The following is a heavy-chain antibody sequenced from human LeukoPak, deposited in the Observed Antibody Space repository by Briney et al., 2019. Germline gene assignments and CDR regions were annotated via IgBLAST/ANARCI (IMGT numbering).Heavy chain of an antibody. CDR2: IAYDGSNR. J-gene: IGHJ4*02. CDR1: GFTVSSYA. V-gene: IGHV3-30*04. Sequence: TGGSLRLSCAASGFTVSSYAFQWVRQAPGKGLEWVAVIAYDGSNRYYADSVKGRFTISKDNSKNTLYLQMNSLRVDDTAVYYCARDHQPHYWGQGTLVTVSS. CDR3: ARDHQPHY. D-gene: IGHD2-2*01.